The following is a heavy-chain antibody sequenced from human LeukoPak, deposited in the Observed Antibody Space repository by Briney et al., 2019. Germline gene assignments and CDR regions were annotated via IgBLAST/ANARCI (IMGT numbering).Heavy chain of an antibody. CDR3: ARAGGSTVSHSDY. CDR1: GFTFSSYS. Sequence: GGSLRLSCAASGFTFSSYSMNWIRQAPGKGLEWVPSISSSTSYLYYADSVKGRFTISKDNAKNSPYLQMNSLRAEDTAVYYCARAGGSTVSHSDYWGQGTLVTVSS. V-gene: IGHV3-21*01. D-gene: IGHD4-17*01. CDR2: ISSSTSYL. J-gene: IGHJ4*02.